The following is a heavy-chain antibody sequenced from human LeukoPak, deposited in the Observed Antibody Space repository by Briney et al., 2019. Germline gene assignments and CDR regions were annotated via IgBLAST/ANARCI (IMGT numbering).Heavy chain of an antibody. V-gene: IGHV3-20*04. CDR1: GFKFDDYG. Sequence: GGSLRLSCVTSGFKFDDYGMSWVRQAPGKGPEWISGITWNAARTDYADSVKGRFTISRDSAKNSLFLQMNSLRAEDTALYYCARDGVGGGSYYGAYWGQGTLVNVSS. CDR3: ARDGVGGGSYYGAY. CDR2: ITWNAART. J-gene: IGHJ4*02. D-gene: IGHD1-26*01.